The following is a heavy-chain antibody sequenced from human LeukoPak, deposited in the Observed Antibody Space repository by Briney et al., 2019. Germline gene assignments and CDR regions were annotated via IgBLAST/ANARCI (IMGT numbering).Heavy chain of an antibody. CDR2: INPNSGGT. Sequence: GASVKVSCKASGYTFTSYYMHWVRQAPGQGLEWMGWINPNSGGTNYAQKFQGRVTMTRDTSISTAYMEPSRLRSDDTAVYYCARESGVVWFGELFPNYIWFDPWGQGTLVTVSS. CDR3: ARESGVVWFGELFPNYIWFDP. CDR1: GYTFTSYY. D-gene: IGHD3-10*01. V-gene: IGHV1-2*02. J-gene: IGHJ5*02.